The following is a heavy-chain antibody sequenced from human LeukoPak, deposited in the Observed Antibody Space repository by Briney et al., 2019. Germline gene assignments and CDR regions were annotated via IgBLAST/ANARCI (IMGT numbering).Heavy chain of an antibody. Sequence: PSETLSLTCTVSGGSISSGDYYWSWIRQPPGKGLEWIGYIYYSGSTYYNPSLKSRVTISVDTSKNQFSLKLSSVTAADTAVYYCARDHGSSFSFDYWGQGTLVTVSS. CDR1: GGSISSGDYY. CDR2: IYYSGST. CDR3: ARDHGSSFSFDY. D-gene: IGHD6-6*01. V-gene: IGHV4-30-4*01. J-gene: IGHJ4*02.